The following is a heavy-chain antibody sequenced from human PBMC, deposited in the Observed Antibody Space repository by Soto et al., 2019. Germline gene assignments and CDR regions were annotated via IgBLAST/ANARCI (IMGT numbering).Heavy chain of an antibody. CDR3: ARSWLDYPTCVV. D-gene: IGHD6-19*01. CDR2: MNPYNGNT. V-gene: IGHV1-18*01. Sequence: ASVKVSCKASGYTFTSYDINWVRQATGQGLEWMGWMNPYNGNTNYAQKFQGRVTMTTDTSTSTAYMELRSLRSDDTAVYYCARSWLDYPTCVVWGKGTTVTVSS. J-gene: IGHJ6*04. CDR1: GYTFTSYD.